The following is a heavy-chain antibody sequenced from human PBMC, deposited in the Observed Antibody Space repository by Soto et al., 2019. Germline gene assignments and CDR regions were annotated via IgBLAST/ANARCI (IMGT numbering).Heavy chain of an antibody. CDR2: IYYSGST. CDR3: ARGPTGSGNWFDP. D-gene: IGHD1-26*01. V-gene: IGHV4-59*01. J-gene: IGHJ5*02. Sequence: SETLSLTCTVSGGSISSYYWSWIRQPPGKGLEWIGYIYYSGSTNYNPSLKSRVTISVDTSNNQFSLKLSSVTAADTAVYYCARGPTGSGNWFDPWGQGTLVTVST. CDR1: GGSISSYY.